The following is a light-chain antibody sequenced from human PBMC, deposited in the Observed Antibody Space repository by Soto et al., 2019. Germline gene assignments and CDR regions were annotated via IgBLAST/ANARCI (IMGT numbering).Light chain of an antibody. J-gene: IGLJ1*01. CDR1: SSDVGGYNS. CDR3: SSHTSYSPYV. CDR2: DVS. V-gene: IGLV2-14*01. Sequence: QAVVTQPASVSGSPGQSITISCTGTSSDVGGYNSVSWYQQHPGKAPKLMIHDVSNRPSGVSDRFSGSKSGNTASLTISGLQAEDEADYFCSSHTSYSPYVFGTGTKLTVL.